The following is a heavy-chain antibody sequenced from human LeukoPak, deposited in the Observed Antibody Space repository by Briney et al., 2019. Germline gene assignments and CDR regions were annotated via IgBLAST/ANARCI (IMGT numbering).Heavy chain of an antibody. CDR2: ISGSGGST. CDR1: GFTFSSYA. CDR3: ARYCSSTSCYQGGFDY. D-gene: IGHD2-2*01. J-gene: IGHJ4*02. V-gene: IGHV3-23*01. Sequence: GGSLRLSCAASGFTFSSYAMSWVRQAPGRGLEWVSAISGSGGSTYYADSVKGRFTISRDNSKNTLYLQMNSLRAEDTAVYYCARYCSSTSCYQGGFDYWGQGTLVTVSS.